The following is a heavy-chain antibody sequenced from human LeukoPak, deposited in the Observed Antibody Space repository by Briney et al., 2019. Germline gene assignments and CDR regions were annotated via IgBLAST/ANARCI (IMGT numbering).Heavy chain of an antibody. CDR2: ISGSGGST. CDR1: GFTFSNYA. V-gene: IGHV3-23*01. D-gene: IGHD3-9*01. Sequence: GGSLRLSCAASGFTFSNYAMSWVRQAPGKGLEWVSVISGSGGSTYYVDSVQGRFTISRDNSKNTLFLQMDSLRAEDTAVYYCAKQGRDWLRDYYYYMDVWGKGTTVTISS. CDR3: AKQGRDWLRDYYYYMDV. J-gene: IGHJ6*03.